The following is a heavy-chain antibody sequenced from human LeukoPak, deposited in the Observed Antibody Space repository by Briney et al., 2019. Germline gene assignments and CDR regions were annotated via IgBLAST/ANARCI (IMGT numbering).Heavy chain of an antibody. J-gene: IGHJ4*02. CDR2: INPSGGST. V-gene: IGHV1-46*01. Sequence: GASVKVSCKASGYTFTSYYMHWVRQAPGQGLEWMGIINPSGGSTSYSQKFQGRVTMTRDTSTSTVYMELSSLRSEDTAVYYCARESISIWPDYWGQGTLVTVSS. D-gene: IGHD3-3*02. CDR1: GYTFTSYY. CDR3: ARESISIWPDY.